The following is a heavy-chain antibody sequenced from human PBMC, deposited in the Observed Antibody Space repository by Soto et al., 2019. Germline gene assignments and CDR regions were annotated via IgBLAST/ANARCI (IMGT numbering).Heavy chain of an antibody. J-gene: IGHJ4*02. Sequence: GGSLRLSCAASGFTFSNAWMSWVRQAPGKGLEWVGRIKSKTDGGTTDYAAPVKGRFTISRDDSKNTLYLQMNSLKTEDTAVYYCTTDSGYTMDGFDYWGQGTLVTVSS. CDR1: GFTFSNAW. V-gene: IGHV3-15*01. CDR3: TTDSGYTMDGFDY. CDR2: IKSKTDGGTT. D-gene: IGHD5-12*01.